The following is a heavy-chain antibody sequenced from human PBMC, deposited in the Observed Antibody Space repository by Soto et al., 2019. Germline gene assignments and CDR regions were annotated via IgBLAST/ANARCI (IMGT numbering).Heavy chain of an antibody. D-gene: IGHD2-2*01. Sequence: GASVKVSCKVSGYTLTELSMHWVRQAPGKGLEWMGGFDPEDGETIYAQKFQGRVTMTEDTSTDTAYMELSSLRSEDTAVYYCATVYCSSTSCPFHDAFDIWGQGTMVTVS. CDR3: ATVYCSSTSCPFHDAFDI. V-gene: IGHV1-24*01. J-gene: IGHJ3*02. CDR2: FDPEDGET. CDR1: GYTLTELS.